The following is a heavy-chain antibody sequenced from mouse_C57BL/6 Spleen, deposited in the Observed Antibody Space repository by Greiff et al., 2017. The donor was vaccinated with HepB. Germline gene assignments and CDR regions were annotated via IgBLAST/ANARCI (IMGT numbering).Heavy chain of an antibody. CDR2: IHPNSGST. J-gene: IGHJ4*01. CDR3: ARWGYGSRNAMDY. Sequence: QVQLQQSGAELVKPGASVKLSCKASGYTFTSYWMHWVKQRPGQGLEWIGMIHPNSGSTNYNEKFKSKATLTVDKSSSTAYMQLSSLTSEDSAVYYCARWGYGSRNAMDYWGQGTSVTVSS. CDR1: GYTFTSYW. V-gene: IGHV1-64*01. D-gene: IGHD1-1*01.